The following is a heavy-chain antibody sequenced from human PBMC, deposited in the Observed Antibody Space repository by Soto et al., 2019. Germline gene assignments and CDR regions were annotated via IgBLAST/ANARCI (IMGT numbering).Heavy chain of an antibody. CDR1: DGSISTSSYY. J-gene: IGHJ4*02. CDR2: IYYTGRT. D-gene: IGHD2-8*01. V-gene: IGHV4-39*07. CDR3: ARDRLNGLEN. Sequence: PSETLSLTCTVSDGSISTSSYYWGWIRQPPGKGLEWIGTIYYTGRTYYNPSLKSRVTISVDTSKNQFSLKLSSVTAAGTAVYYCARDRLNGLENWGQGTLVTVSS.